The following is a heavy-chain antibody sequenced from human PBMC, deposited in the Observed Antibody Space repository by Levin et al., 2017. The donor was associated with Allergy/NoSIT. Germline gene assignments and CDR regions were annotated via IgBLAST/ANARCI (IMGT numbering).Heavy chain of an antibody. CDR1: GFTFTNSA. CDR3: ATLVGLETYCSSTSCLGWFDP. J-gene: IGHJ5*02. V-gene: IGHV3-23*01. CDR2: ISGREGST. Sequence: GESLKISCVASGFTFTNSAMSWVRQAPGKGLEWVSAISGREGSTYYADSVKGRFTISRDSSKNTVYLQMNSLRAEDTAVYYCATLVGLETYCSSTSCLGWFDPWGQGTLVTVSS. D-gene: IGHD2-2*01.